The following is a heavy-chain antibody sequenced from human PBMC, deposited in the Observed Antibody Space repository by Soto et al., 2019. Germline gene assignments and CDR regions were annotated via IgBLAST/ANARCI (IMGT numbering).Heavy chain of an antibody. CDR2: IKPDGSEK. V-gene: IGHV3-7*05. J-gene: IGHJ4*02. D-gene: IGHD1-1*01. CDR3: AKDRPRRTSGYFFDY. CDR1: GFTFRNYW. Sequence: HPGGSLRLSCAASGFTFRNYWMGWVRQTPEKGLEWVANIKPDGSEKYYVDSVKGRFTISRDNAKNSLYLQMNSLRAEDTALYYCAKDRPRRTSGYFFDYWGQGT.